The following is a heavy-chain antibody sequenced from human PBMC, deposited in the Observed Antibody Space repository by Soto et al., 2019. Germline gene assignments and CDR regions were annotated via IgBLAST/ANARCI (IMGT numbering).Heavy chain of an antibody. J-gene: IGHJ4*02. CDR2: NSAYNGNT. V-gene: IGHV1-18*01. CDR3: AIDVRVGKYDFRSGYPIFDY. D-gene: IGHD3-3*01. Sequence: ASVKVSCKASGYTFSSYGISWVRQAPAQGLEWMGWNSAYNGNTNYAQKLQGRVTMTTDPSTGTAYMELRRLRYDDRAAYSCAIDVRVGKYDFRSGYPIFDYWVRGTLVAVSS. CDR1: GYTFSSYG.